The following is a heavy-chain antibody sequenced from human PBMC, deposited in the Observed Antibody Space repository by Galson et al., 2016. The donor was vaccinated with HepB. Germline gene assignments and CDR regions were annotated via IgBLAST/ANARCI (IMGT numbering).Heavy chain of an antibody. D-gene: IGHD6-6*01. CDR3: ARELVWSAFDL. Sequence: SLRLSCAASGFAFSSSGINWVRQAPGKGLQWISYISTTIRTIYYADSVMGRFTISRDNAKNSVYLQMNSLRDDDTAVYYCARELVWSAFDLWGQGTMVTVSS. V-gene: IGHV3-48*02. CDR1: GFAFSSSG. CDR2: ISTTIRTI. J-gene: IGHJ3*01.